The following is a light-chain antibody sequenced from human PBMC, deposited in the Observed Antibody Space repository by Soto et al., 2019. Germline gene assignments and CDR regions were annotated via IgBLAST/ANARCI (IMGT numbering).Light chain of an antibody. J-gene: IGLJ1*01. V-gene: IGLV2-23*02. CDR3: CLYAGTVAYV. CDR2: EVN. Sequence: VRKHPASGSGAHVGASSISCAGTSSDVGNYNLVSWYQQHPGKAPKLIICEVNTRPSGVSNRFSGSKSGNTASLTISGLQAEDEADYYCCLYAGTVAYVFGTGTKVTVL. CDR1: SSDVGNYNL.